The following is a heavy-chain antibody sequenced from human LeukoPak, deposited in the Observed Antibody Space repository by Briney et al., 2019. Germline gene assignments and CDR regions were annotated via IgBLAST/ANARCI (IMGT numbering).Heavy chain of an antibody. CDR2: INPNSGGT. D-gene: IGHD5-24*01. CDR3: ARDRGGMATPDRY. J-gene: IGHJ4*02. V-gene: IGHV1-2*02. Sequence: ASVKVSCKASGYTFTGYFMHWVRQAPGQGLEWMGWINPNSGGTNYAQKFQGRVIMTRDTSISTAYIELSRLRSDDTAVYYCARDRGGMATPDRYWGQGTLVTVSS. CDR1: GYTFTGYF.